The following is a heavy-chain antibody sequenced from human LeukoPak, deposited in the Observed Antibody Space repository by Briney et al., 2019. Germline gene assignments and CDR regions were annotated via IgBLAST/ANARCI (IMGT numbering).Heavy chain of an antibody. CDR2: IRYDGSNK. CDR1: GFTFSSYG. J-gene: IGHJ5*02. Sequence: GGSPRLSCAASGFTFSSYGMHWVRQAPGKGLEWVAFIRYDGSNKYYADSVKGRFTISRDNSKNTLYLQMNSLRAEDTAVYYCAKDFWDSRRVPNWFDPWGQGTLVTVSS. V-gene: IGHV3-30*02. D-gene: IGHD3/OR15-3a*01. CDR3: AKDFWDSRRVPNWFDP.